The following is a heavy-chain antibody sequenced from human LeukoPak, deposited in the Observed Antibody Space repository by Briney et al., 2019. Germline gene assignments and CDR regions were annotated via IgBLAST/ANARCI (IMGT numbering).Heavy chain of an antibody. V-gene: IGHV4-59*01. CDR1: GGSISSYY. Sequence: SETLSLTCTVSGGSISSYYWNWIRQPPGKGLEWIGYIYYSGSTNYNPSLESRVTISLDTSKNQFSLKLSSVTAADTAVYYCARGSSGWYSHLGYWGQGTLVTVSS. J-gene: IGHJ4*02. CDR2: IYYSGST. D-gene: IGHD6-19*01. CDR3: ARGSSGWYSHLGY.